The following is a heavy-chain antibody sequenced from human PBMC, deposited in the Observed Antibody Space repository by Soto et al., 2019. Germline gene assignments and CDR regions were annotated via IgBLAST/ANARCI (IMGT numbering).Heavy chain of an antibody. CDR1: GYSFTSYC. D-gene: IGHD1-26*01. Sequence: GESLKISCKGSGYSFTSYCIGWVRQMPGKGLECMGIIYPGDSDTRYSPSFQGQVTISADKSISTAYLQWSSLKASDTAMYYCARTAGAGKYYYGMDVWGQGTTVTVSS. CDR2: IYPGDSDT. CDR3: ARTAGAGKYYYGMDV. J-gene: IGHJ6*02. V-gene: IGHV5-51*01.